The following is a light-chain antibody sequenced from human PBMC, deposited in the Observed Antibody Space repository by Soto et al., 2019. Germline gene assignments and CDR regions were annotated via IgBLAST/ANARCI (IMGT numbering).Light chain of an antibody. CDR2: DVS. CDR3: CSYTRIGTLI. CDR1: SGDIGDYNY. J-gene: IGLJ1*01. Sequence: QSVLTQPASVSGSPGQSITISCVRTSGDIGDYNYVSWYQQHPGKVPKVIIYDVSNRPSGVSYRFSGTKSGNTASLTVSGLQAEDEADYYCCSYTRIGTLIFGTGTKVTVL. V-gene: IGLV2-14*01.